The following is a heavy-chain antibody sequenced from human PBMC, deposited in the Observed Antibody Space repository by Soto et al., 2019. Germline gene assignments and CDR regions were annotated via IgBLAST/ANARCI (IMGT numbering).Heavy chain of an antibody. CDR3: ARGSGFWSGRYFDY. Sequence: SETLSLTCTVSGGSISNYYWSWIRQPPGKGLEWIGYIYYSGSTIYDPSLKSRVTISVDTSKNQFSLKLTSVTAADTAMYYCARGSGFWSGRYFDYWGQGTLVTVSS. CDR2: IYYSGST. J-gene: IGHJ4*02. CDR1: GGSISNYY. V-gene: IGHV4-59*01. D-gene: IGHD3-3*01.